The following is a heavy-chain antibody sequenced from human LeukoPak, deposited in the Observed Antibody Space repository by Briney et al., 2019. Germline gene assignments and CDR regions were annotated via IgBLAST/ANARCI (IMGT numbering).Heavy chain of an antibody. D-gene: IGHD6-19*01. CDR1: GGSISSDY. Sequence: SGTLSLTCTVSGGSISSDYWTWIRQPPTKGLEWIGYIYYNGATSYNPSLKSRVTMSVDTSKKHFSLKMTSVTAADTAVYYCARYGGSGGVIDKWGQGTPVTVSS. V-gene: IGHV4-59*08. CDR2: IYYNGAT. CDR3: ARYGGSGGVIDK. J-gene: IGHJ4*02.